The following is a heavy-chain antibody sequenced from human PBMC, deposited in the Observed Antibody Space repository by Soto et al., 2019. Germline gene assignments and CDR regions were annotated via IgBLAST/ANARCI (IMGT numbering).Heavy chain of an antibody. D-gene: IGHD3-3*01. CDR3: AREIWSGYYFDY. Sequence: SETLSLTCTVSGGSVSSGSDYWSWIRQPPGKGLEWIGYIYYSGSTNYNPSLKSRVTISVDTSKNQFSLKLSSVTAADTAVYYCAREIWSGYYFDYWGQGTLVTVYS. J-gene: IGHJ4*02. CDR2: IYYSGST. V-gene: IGHV4-61*01. CDR1: GGSVSSGSDY.